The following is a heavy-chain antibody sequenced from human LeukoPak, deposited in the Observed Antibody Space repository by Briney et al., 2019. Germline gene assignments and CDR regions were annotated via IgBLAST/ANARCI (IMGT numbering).Heavy chain of an antibody. V-gene: IGHV3-43*02. D-gene: IGHD2-15*01. CDR1: GFAFDDYA. J-gene: IGHJ4*02. CDR3: AKDMVGSRSPKVGDY. CDR2: ISGDGGST. Sequence: GGSLRLSCAASGFAFDDYAMHWVRQAPGKGLEWVSLISGDGGSTYYADSVKGRFTISRDNSKNSLYLQMNSLRTEDTALYYCAKDMVGSRSPKVGDYWGQGTLVAVSS.